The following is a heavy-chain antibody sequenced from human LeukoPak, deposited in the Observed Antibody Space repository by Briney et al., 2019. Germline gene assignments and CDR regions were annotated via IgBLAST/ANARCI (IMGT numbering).Heavy chain of an antibody. CDR3: ARGRYSYRYYFDY. J-gene: IGHJ4*02. Sequence: PGGSLRLSCAASGFTFDDYGMSWVRQAPGKGLEWVAVISYDGSNKYYADSVKGRFTISRDNSKNTLYLQMNSLRAEDTAVYYCARGRYSYRYYFDYWGQGTLVTVSS. CDR1: GFTFDDYG. D-gene: IGHD5-18*01. CDR2: ISYDGSNK. V-gene: IGHV3-30*03.